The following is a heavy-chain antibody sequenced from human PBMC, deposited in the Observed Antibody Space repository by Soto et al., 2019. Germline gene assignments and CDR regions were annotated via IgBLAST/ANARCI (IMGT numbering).Heavy chain of an antibody. Sequence: GSLRLSCAASGFTFSDHWMIWIRQAPGKGLEWISYITNIDNTEKYADSVRGRFAVSRDNAKKSLYLQMNSLRAEDTAVYYCARDSQGSSWYDGYYYYYSMDVWGQGTRVTVS. CDR1: GFTFSDHW. D-gene: IGHD6-13*01. CDR3: ARDSQGSSWYDGYYYYYSMDV. CDR2: ITNIDNTE. V-gene: IGHV3-11*04. J-gene: IGHJ6*01.